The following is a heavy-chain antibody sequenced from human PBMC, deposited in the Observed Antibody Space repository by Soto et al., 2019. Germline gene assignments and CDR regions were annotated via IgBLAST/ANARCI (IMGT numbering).Heavy chain of an antibody. J-gene: IGHJ4*02. CDR2: IIPILGIA. V-gene: IGHV1-69*02. CDR1: GGTFSSYT. D-gene: IGHD3-22*01. Sequence: QVQLVQSGAEVKKPGSSVKGSCKASGGTFSSYTISWVRQAPGQGLEWMGRIIPILGIANYAQKFQGRVTITADKSTSTAYLELSSLRSEDTAVYYSASHYDSSGYWGYYFDYWGQGTLVTVSS. CDR3: ASHYDSSGYWGYYFDY.